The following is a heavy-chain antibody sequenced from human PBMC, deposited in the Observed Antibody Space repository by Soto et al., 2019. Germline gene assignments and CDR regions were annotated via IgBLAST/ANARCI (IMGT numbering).Heavy chain of an antibody. CDR1: GFTFSSYA. CDR2: MSFDGSNK. J-gene: IGHJ4*02. Sequence: QVQLVESGGGVVQPGRSLRLSCAASGFTFSSYAMHWVRRAPGKGLEWMAVMSFDGSNKYYADSVKGRFTISSDNSKNTLYLQMNRLRPDDTPLYFCARNGPAYLGQGTLVIVSS. CDR3: ARNGPAY. V-gene: IGHV3-30-3*01. D-gene: IGHD2-8*01.